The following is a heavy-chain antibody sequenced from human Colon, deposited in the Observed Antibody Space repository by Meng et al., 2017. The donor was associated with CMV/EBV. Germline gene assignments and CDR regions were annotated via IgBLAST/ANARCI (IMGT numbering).Heavy chain of an antibody. D-gene: IGHD5-12*01. CDR1: GFTFSQYD. V-gene: IGHV3-23*01. Sequence: GESLKISCVTSGFTFSQYDMSWVRQAPGKGLEWVSHSGFRGGKIYYSDSVRGRFIISRDPSKSTLFLQMNSLRTEDTGVSYYARVVATSRLGVFNTWGQGTRVTVSS. J-gene: IGHJ5*02. CDR2: SGFRGGKI. CDR3: ARVVATSRLGVFNT.